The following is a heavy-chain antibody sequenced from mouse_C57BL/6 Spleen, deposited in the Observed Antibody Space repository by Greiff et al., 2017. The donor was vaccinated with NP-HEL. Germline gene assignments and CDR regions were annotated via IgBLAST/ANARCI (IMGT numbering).Heavy chain of an antibody. CDR1: GYTFTSYG. J-gene: IGHJ1*03. D-gene: IGHD2-4*01. V-gene: IGHV1-81*01. CDR2: IYPRSGNT. CDR3: ARRRLRDYHWYFDV. Sequence: VMLVESGAELARPGASVKLSCKASGYTFTSYGISWVKQRTGQGLEWIGEIYPRSGNTYYNEKFKGKATLTADKSSSTAYMELRSLTSEDSAVDFGARRRLRDYHWYFDVWGTGTTVTVSS.